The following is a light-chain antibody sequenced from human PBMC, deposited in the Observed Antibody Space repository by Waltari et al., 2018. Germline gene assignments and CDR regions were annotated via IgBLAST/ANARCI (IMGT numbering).Light chain of an antibody. CDR2: AAS. V-gene: IGKV1-8*01. CDR3: QQYYSYPWT. CDR1: QGVSSY. J-gene: IGKJ1*01. Sequence: AIRMTQSPSSLSASTGDRVTITCRASQGVSSYLAWYQQKPGKDPNLLIYAASTLQSGVPSRFSGSGSGTDFSLIISCLQSEDFATYYCQQYYSYPWTFGQGTKVEI.